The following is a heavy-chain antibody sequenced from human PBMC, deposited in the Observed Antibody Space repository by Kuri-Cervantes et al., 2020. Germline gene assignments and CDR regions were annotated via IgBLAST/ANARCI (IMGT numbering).Heavy chain of an antibody. J-gene: IGHJ3*02. D-gene: IGHD2-15*01. V-gene: IGHV4-38-2*02. CDR1: GYSISSGHY. CDR2: IYQSGST. Sequence: SETLSLTCTVSGYSISSGHYWGWIRQPPGKGLEWIGSIYQSGSTYNNPSLKSRVTMSVDTSKNQFSLKLSSVTAADTAVYYCARAFKPPVGLLRACAAFDIWGQGTMVTVSS. CDR3: ARAFKPPVGLLRACAAFDI.